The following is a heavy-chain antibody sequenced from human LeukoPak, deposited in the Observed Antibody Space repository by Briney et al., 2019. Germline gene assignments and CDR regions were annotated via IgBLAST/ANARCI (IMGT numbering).Heavy chain of an antibody. CDR1: GDSISSGSYY. D-gene: IGHD3-22*01. CDR2: IYRSGST. Sequence: KPSETLSLTCTVSGDSISSGSYYWSWIRQPAGKGLEWIGHIYRSGSTNYNAPLKSRVTISVDTSKNQFSLKLSSVTAADTAVYYCARGYYDSSGYYEAFKHGGQGTWLTVP. CDR3: ARGYYDSSGYYEAFKH. J-gene: IGHJ1*01. V-gene: IGHV4-61*09.